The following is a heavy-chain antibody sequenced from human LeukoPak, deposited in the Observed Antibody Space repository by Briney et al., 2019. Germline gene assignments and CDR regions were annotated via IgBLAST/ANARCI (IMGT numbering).Heavy chain of an antibody. CDR1: GFTIGPYA. CDR3: ATWAFYHNLDV. CDR2: IKADGSGT. V-gene: IGHV3-43*02. J-gene: IGHJ6*02. D-gene: IGHD2/OR15-2a*01. Sequence: GGALRLSCAASGFTIGPYAMYWVRQGPGRDLEWVSVIKADGSGTFYADSVGGRFTTSRDNSKSSLYLQMNSLTSEDTALYYCATWAFYHNLDVWGQGTTVIVSS.